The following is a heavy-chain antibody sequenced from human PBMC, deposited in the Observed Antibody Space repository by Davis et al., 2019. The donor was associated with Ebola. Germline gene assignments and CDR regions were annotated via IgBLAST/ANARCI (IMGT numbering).Heavy chain of an antibody. CDR2: ISSSSSYI. V-gene: IGHV3-21*01. D-gene: IGHD4-17*01. CDR3: ARETTPLYYYYYMDV. CDR1: GFTFSSYA. J-gene: IGHJ6*03. Sequence: PGGSLRLSCAASGFTFSSYAMSWVRQAPGKGLEWVSSISSSSSYIYYADSVKGRFTISRDNAKNSLYLQMNSLRAEDTAVYYCARETTPLYYYYYMDVWGKGTTVTVSS.